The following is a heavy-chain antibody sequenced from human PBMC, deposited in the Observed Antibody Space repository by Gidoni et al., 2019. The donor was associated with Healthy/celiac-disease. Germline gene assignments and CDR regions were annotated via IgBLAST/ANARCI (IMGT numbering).Heavy chain of an antibody. D-gene: IGHD6-6*01. CDR1: GASFSGYY. CDR3: ARVKGAARLYYYYGMDV. CDR2: INHSGST. J-gene: IGHJ6*02. Sequence: QVQLQQWGAGLLKPSETLSLTCAVYGASFSGYYWSWIRQPPRKGLEWIGEINHSGSTNYNPSLKSRVTISVDTSKNQFSLKLSSVTAADTAVYYCARVKGAARLYYYYGMDVWGQGTTVTVSS. V-gene: IGHV4-34*01.